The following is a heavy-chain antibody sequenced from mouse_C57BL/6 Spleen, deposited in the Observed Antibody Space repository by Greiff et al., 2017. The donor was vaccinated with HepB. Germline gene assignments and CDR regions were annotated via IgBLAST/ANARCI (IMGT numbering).Heavy chain of an antibody. CDR2: IYPRSGNT. V-gene: IGHV1-81*01. Sequence: VQRVESGAELARPGASVKLSCKASGYTFTSYGISWVKQRTGQGLEWIGEIYPRSGNTYYNEKFKGKATLTADKSSSTAYMELRSLTSEDSAVYFCARKIITTVVGGYFDVWGTGTTVTVSS. CDR1: GYTFTSYG. J-gene: IGHJ1*03. D-gene: IGHD1-1*01. CDR3: ARKIITTVVGGYFDV.